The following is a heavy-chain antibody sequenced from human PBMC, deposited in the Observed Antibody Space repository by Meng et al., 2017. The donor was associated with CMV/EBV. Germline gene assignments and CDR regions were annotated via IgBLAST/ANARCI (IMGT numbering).Heavy chain of an antibody. CDR3: ARVLQVVVAATKGGMDV. CDR2: ISYDGSNK. D-gene: IGHD2-15*01. V-gene: IGHV3-30*04. J-gene: IGHJ6*02. Sequence: GESLKISCAASGFTFSSYAMHWVRQAPGKGLEWVAVISYDGSNKYYADSVKGRFTISRDNPKNTLYLQMNSLRAEDTAVYYCARVLQVVVAATKGGMDVWGQGTTVTVSS. CDR1: GFTFSSYA.